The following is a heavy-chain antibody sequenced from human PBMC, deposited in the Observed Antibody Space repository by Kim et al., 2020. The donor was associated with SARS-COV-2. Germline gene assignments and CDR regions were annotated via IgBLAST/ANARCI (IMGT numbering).Heavy chain of an antibody. CDR3: VREDLAGEDAFDI. J-gene: IGHJ3*02. CDR1: RFTFSDYY. D-gene: IGHD3-16*01. CDR2: ISSASNYT. V-gene: IGHV3-11*06. Sequence: GGSLRLSCAASRFTFSDYYMNWIRQAPGKGLEWVSYISSASNYTNYADSVKGRFTISRDNAKNSLYLQMNSLRAEDTAVYYCVREDLAGEDAFDIWGQGTMVTVSS.